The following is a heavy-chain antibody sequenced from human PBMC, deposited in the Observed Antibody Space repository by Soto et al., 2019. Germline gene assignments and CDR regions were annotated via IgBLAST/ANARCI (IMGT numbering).Heavy chain of an antibody. CDR3: ARDYDFWSGYYTSGGYFDY. V-gene: IGHV3-33*01. Sequence: QVQLVESGGGVVRPGRSLRLSCAASGFTFSSYGMHWVRQAPGKGLEWVAVIWYDGSNKYYADSVKGRFTISRDNSKNTLYLQMNSLRAEDTAVYYCARDYDFWSGYYTSGGYFDYWGQGTLVTVSS. J-gene: IGHJ4*02. CDR1: GFTFSSYG. D-gene: IGHD3-3*01. CDR2: IWYDGSNK.